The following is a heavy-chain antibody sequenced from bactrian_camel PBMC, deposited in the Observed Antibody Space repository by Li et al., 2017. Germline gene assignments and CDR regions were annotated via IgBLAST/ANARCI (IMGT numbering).Heavy chain of an antibody. J-gene: IGHJ4*01. Sequence: DVQLVESGGGLVQPGGSLRLSCVASGFNFTSYHMIWVRQASGEGLEWVSRVTSSTTPYTYYADSVKGRFTISRDNAKNTVYLQMNSLKTEDMAMYYRANTVAGSPYYWGQGTQVTVS. CDR1: GFNFTSYH. CDR3: ANTVAGSPYY. V-gene: IGHV3S40*01. CDR2: VTSSTTPYT. D-gene: IGHD6*01.